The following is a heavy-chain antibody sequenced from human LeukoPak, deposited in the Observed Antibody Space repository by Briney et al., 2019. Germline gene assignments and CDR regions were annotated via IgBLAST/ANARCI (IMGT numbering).Heavy chain of an antibody. D-gene: IGHD3-22*01. CDR1: GGSISSSSYY. Sequence: SETLSPTCTVSGGSISSSSYYWGWIRQPPGKGLEWIGSIYYSGSTYYNPSLKSRVTISVDTSKNQFSLKLSSVTAADTAVYYCARRGYYYDSSGPYWGDAFDIWGQGTMVTVSS. V-gene: IGHV4-39*01. CDR3: ARRGYYYDSSGPYWGDAFDI. CDR2: IYYSGST. J-gene: IGHJ3*02.